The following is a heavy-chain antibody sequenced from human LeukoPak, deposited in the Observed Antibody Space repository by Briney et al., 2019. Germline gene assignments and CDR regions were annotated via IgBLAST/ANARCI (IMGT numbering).Heavy chain of an antibody. CDR2: IYYSGST. V-gene: IGHV4-59*08. CDR1: GGSISSYY. D-gene: IGHD7-27*01. CDR3: ARLRTGDDAFDI. Sequence: SETLSLTCTVSGGSISSYYWSWIRQPPGKGLEWIGYIYYSGSTNYNPSLKSRVTISVDTSKNQFSLKLSSVTAADTAVYYCARLRTGDDAFDIWGQRTMVTVSS. J-gene: IGHJ3*02.